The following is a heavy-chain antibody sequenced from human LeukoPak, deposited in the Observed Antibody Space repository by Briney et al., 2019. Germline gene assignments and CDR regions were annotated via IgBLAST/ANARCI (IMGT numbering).Heavy chain of an antibody. CDR2: INPDSGDT. CDR1: GYSFTGYY. J-gene: IGHJ4*02. Sequence: ASVKVSCKASGYSFTGYYMHWVRQAPGQGLEWMGWINPDSGDTNYAQKFQGRVTLTRDTSISTAYMELSRLRSDDTAVYYCARVVGYSYGYPDYWGQGTLVTVSS. D-gene: IGHD5-18*01. CDR3: ARVVGYSYGYPDY. V-gene: IGHV1-2*02.